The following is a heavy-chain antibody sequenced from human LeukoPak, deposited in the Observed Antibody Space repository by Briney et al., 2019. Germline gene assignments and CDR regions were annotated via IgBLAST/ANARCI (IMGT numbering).Heavy chain of an antibody. CDR3: ARAYSSSSGRDAFDS. Sequence: GSLRLSCAASGFTFNSYNMNWVRQAPGKGLEWVSYISSSSSTIYYADSVKGRFTISRDSAKTSLFLQMNNLRDEDTAVYYCARAYSSSSGRDAFDSWGLGTLVTVSS. J-gene: IGHJ3*02. D-gene: IGHD6-6*01. CDR1: GFTFNSYN. CDR2: ISSSSSTI. V-gene: IGHV3-48*02.